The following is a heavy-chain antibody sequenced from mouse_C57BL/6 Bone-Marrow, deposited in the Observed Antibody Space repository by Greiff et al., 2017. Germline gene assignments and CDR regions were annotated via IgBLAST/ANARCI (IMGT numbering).Heavy chain of an antibody. CDR3: ARVDYYGSSFDY. J-gene: IGHJ2*01. CDR2: IYPSDSET. D-gene: IGHD1-1*01. CDR1: GYTFTSYW. Sequence: QVHVKQPGAELVRPGSSVKLSCKASGYTFTSYWMDWVKQRPGQGLEWIGNIYPSDSETHYNQKFKDKATLTVDKSSSTAYMQLSSLTSEDSAVYYCARVDYYGSSFDYWGQGTTLTVSS. V-gene: IGHV1-61*01.